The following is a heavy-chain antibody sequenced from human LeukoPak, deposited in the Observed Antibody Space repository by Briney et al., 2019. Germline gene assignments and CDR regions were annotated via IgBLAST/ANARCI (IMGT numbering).Heavy chain of an antibody. Sequence: SETLSLTCTVSGGSISSSSYYWGWIRQPPGKGLEWIGSIYYSGSTYYNPSLKSRVTISVDTSKNQFSLKLSSVTAADTAVYYCAREARRFSYYGSSGYYSDAFDIWGQGTMVTVSS. CDR3: AREARRFSYYGSSGYYSDAFDI. J-gene: IGHJ3*02. V-gene: IGHV4-39*07. CDR1: GGSISSSSYY. CDR2: IYYSGST. D-gene: IGHD3-22*01.